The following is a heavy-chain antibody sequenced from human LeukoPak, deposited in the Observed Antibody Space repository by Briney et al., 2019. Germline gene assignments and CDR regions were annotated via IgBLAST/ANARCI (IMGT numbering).Heavy chain of an antibody. J-gene: IGHJ4*02. Sequence: PGGSLRLSCAASGFTFDDYAMHWVRQAPGKGLEWVSLISWNGASTYYADSVKGRFTISRDNAKNSLYLQMNSLRAEDTAFYYCAINGGGDSGYGNFDYWGQGTLVTVSS. D-gene: IGHD5-12*01. CDR1: GFTFDDYA. CDR3: AINGGGDSGYGNFDY. V-gene: IGHV3-43D*03. CDR2: ISWNGAST.